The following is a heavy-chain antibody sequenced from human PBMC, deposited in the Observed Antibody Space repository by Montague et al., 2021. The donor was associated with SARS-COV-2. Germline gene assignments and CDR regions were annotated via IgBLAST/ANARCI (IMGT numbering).Heavy chain of an antibody. Sequence: SETLSLTCSVSGGSISSDYWSWIRQSPGKGLEWIGYIYYRGTTNYNPSLKSRVTFSVDTSKNQFSLKLSSVTAADTAVYYCARVPRSYDFWSGFYDAFDIWGQGTMVTVSS. CDR1: GGSISSDY. V-gene: IGHV4-59*01. CDR2: IYYRGTT. CDR3: ARVPRSYDFWSGFYDAFDI. D-gene: IGHD3-3*01. J-gene: IGHJ3*02.